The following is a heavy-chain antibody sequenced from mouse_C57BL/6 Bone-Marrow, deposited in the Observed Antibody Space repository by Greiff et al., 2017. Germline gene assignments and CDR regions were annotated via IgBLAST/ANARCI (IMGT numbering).Heavy chain of an antibody. CDR2: IHPNSGST. CDR3: ARPITTRDYFDY. D-gene: IGHD1-2*01. CDR1: GYTFTSYW. J-gene: IGHJ2*01. Sequence: VQLQQPGAELVKPGASVKLSCKASGYTFTSYWMHWVKQRPGQGLEWIGMIHPNSGSTNYNEKFKSKATLTVDKSSSTAYMQLSSLTSEDSAVYYCARPITTRDYFDYWGQGTTLTVSS. V-gene: IGHV1-64*01.